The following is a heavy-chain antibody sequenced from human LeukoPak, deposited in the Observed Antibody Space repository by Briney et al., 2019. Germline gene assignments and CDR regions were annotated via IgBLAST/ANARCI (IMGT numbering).Heavy chain of an antibody. Sequence: SETLSLTCTVSGGSISSYYWSWIRQPPGKGLEWIGYIYYSGSTNYNPSLKSRVTISLDTSKNQFSLKLSSVTAADTAVYYCARDDKYCSTTSCYQYYFDYWGQGTLVTVSS. V-gene: IGHV4-59*01. CDR1: GGSISSYY. J-gene: IGHJ4*02. CDR3: ARDDKYCSTTSCYQYYFDY. D-gene: IGHD2-2*01. CDR2: IYYSGST.